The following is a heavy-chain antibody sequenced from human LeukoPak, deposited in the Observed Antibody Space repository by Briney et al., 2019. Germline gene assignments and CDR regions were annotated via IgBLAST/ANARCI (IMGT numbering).Heavy chain of an antibody. CDR3: ASFYSGSYRDFDY. D-gene: IGHD1-26*01. J-gene: IGHJ4*02. Sequence: PGGSLRLSCAASGFTFSSYSMNWVRQAPGKGLEWVSSISSSSSYIYYADSVKGRFTISRDNAKNSLYLQMNSLRAEDTAVYYCASFYSGSYRDFDYWAREPWSPSPQ. CDR2: ISSSSSYI. CDR1: GFTFSSYS. V-gene: IGHV3-21*01.